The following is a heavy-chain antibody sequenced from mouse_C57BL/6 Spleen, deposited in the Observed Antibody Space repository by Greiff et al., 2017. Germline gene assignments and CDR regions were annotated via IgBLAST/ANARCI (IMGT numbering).Heavy chain of an antibody. CDR2: IYPRDGST. CDR1: GYTFTSYD. Sequence: VQLQQSGPELVKPGASVKLSCKASGYTFTSYDINWVKQRPGQGLEWIGRIYPRDGSTTYNEKFKGKATLTVDTSSSTAYMELHSLTSEDSAVYFCASRWGKDWYFDVWGTGTTVTVSS. CDR3: ASRWGKDWYFDV. D-gene: IGHD1-1*02. J-gene: IGHJ1*03. V-gene: IGHV1-85*01.